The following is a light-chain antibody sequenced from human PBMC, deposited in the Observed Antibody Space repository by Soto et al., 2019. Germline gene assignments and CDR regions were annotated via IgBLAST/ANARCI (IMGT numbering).Light chain of an antibody. CDR2: DVS. CDR3: QQRSNWPPFT. J-gene: IGKJ3*01. V-gene: IGKV3-11*01. CDR1: QSVFSY. Sequence: EIVLTQSPATLSLSPGERATLSCRASQSVFSYLAWYQQKPGQAPRLLIYDVSNRATGIPARFIGSGSGTDFTLTISSLEPEDFAVYYCQQRSNWPPFTFGPGTTGDIK.